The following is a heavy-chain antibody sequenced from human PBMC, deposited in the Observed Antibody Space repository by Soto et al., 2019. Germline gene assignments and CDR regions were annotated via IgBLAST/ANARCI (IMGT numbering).Heavy chain of an antibody. D-gene: IGHD2-21*02. CDR3: ARGSNTAFDP. V-gene: IGHV3-74*01. CDR1: GFNFSPYW. CDR2: INAEGNT. J-gene: IGHJ5*02. Sequence: EAQLVESGGGLVQPGGSLRLSCAASGFNFSPYWMHWVRQTPGKGLVWVSRINAEGNTIYADSVKGRFTISRDNAKNMLYLQMTSLRAEVTAVYFCARGSNTAFDPWGQGTLVTVSS.